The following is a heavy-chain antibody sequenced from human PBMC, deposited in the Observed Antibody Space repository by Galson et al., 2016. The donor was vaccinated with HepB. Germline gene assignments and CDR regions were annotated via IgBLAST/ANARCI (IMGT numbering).Heavy chain of an antibody. CDR3: ARGPLTVNTYCCWFDP. D-gene: IGHD4-17*01. CDR2: ISYNGSNK. J-gene: IGHJ5*02. Sequence: SLRLSCAASGFTFSNYGMHWVRQAPGKGLEWVAVISYNGSNKYYADSVKGRFTISRDNSKNTLYLQMNSLRAEDTAVYYCARGPLTVNTYCCWFDPWGQGTLVTVSS. V-gene: IGHV3-30*03. CDR1: GFTFSNYG.